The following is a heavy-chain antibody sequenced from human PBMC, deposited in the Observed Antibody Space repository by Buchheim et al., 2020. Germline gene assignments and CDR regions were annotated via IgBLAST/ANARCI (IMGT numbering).Heavy chain of an antibody. Sequence: EVQLLESGGGFVQPGGSLRLSCAASGFSFSSYAMTWVRQAPGKGLEWVSTISSSGGSTYYADSVKGRFTVSKDSTKNTLYLQMNSLRTEDTAIYYCATGGLRVGYWGQGT. D-gene: IGHD3-3*01. CDR1: GFSFSSYA. J-gene: IGHJ4*02. CDR2: ISSSGGST. CDR3: ATGGLRVGY. V-gene: IGHV3-23*01.